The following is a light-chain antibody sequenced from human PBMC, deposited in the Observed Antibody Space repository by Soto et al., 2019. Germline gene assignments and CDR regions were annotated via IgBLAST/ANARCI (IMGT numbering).Light chain of an antibody. CDR1: SSDVGGYNY. CDR2: EVS. V-gene: IGLV2-8*01. CDR3: SSYAGSTLGV. J-gene: IGLJ3*02. Sequence: QSVLTQPPSASGSPGQSVTISCTGTSSDVGGYNYVSWYQQHPGKAPKLMIYEVSKRPSGVPDRFSGSKSGNTASLTVSGLQAEDEADYYFSSYAGSTLGVFGGGTKRTVL.